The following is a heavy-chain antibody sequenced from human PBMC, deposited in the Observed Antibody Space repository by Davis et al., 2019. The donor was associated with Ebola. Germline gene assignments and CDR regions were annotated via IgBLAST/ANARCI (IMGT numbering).Heavy chain of an antibody. CDR1: GYTFTSYA. V-gene: IGHV3-30-3*01. J-gene: IGHJ5*02. CDR3: ARGRNWFDP. CDR2: ISYDGSNK. Sequence: SCEASGYTFTSYAMHWVRQAPGKGLEWVAVISYDGSNKYYADSVKGRFTISRDNSKNTLYLQMNSLRAEDTAVYYCARGRNWFDPWGQGTLVTVSS.